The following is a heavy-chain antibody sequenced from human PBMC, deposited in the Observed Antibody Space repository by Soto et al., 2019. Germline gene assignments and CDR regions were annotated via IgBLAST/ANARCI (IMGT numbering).Heavy chain of an antibody. V-gene: IGHV3-21*01. CDR3: ARDGVAARQGEDYYYYYGMDV. J-gene: IGHJ6*02. CDR1: GFTFSSYS. Sequence: PXGSLRLSCAAAGFTFSSYSMNWVRQAPGKGLEWVSSIISSSSYIYYADSVKGRFTISRDNAKNSLYLQMSSLRAEDTAVYYCARDGVAARQGEDYYYYYGMDVWGQGATVTVSS. D-gene: IGHD6-6*01. CDR2: IISSSSYI.